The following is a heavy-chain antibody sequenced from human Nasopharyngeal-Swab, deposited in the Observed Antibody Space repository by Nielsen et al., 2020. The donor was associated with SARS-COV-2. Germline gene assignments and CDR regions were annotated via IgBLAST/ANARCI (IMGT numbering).Heavy chain of an antibody. Sequence: RQAPGKGLEWIGYIYYSGSTYYNPSLESRVTISVNTSKNQFSLRLSSVTTADTAVYYCARVFWGYCSSTSCSNYYYYYYMDVWGKGTTVTVSS. CDR2: IYYSGST. V-gene: IGHV4-31*02. CDR3: ARVFWGYCSSTSCSNYYYYYYMDV. D-gene: IGHD2-2*01. J-gene: IGHJ6*03.